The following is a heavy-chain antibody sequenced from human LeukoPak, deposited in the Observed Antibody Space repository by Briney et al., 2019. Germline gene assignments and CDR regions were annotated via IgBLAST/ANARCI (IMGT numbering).Heavy chain of an antibody. Sequence: GGSLRLSCTASGFTFADYAMSWVRQAPGKGLEWVGSIRSKGHGGTTQYAASVKGRFTISRDDSKSIAYLQMNSLQTEDTAVYYCARDRGMIVVVTYRSVDFWGQGTLVTVSS. D-gene: IGHD3-22*01. J-gene: IGHJ4*02. CDR3: ARDRGMIVVVTYRSVDF. CDR1: GFTFADYA. V-gene: IGHV3-49*04. CDR2: IRSKGHGGTT.